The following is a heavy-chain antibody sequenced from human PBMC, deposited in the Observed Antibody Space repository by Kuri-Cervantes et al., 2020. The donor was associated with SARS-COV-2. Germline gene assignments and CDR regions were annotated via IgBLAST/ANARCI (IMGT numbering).Heavy chain of an antibody. J-gene: IGHJ6*02. V-gene: IGHV5-51*01. CDR2: IYPGDSDT. Sequence: GESLKISCKGSGYSFTSYWIGWVRQMPGKGLEWMGIIYPGDSDTRYSPSFQGQVTISADKSISTAYLQWSSLKASDTAVYYCARREGYCSGGSCYGMDVWGQGTTVTVSS. CDR1: GYSFTSYW. D-gene: IGHD2-15*01. CDR3: ARREGYCSGGSCYGMDV.